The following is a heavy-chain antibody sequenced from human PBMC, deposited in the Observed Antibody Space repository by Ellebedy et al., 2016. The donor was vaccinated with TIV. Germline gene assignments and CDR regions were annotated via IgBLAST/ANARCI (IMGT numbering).Heavy chain of an antibody. J-gene: IGHJ4*02. Sequence: ASVKVSCKASGYTFISYGIGWVRQPPGQGLEWMGWISAYNGNTNYAQKLQGRVTMTTDTSTSTAYMELRRLRSDDTAVYYCARDPPSWRGKLLGDLLGYWGQGTLVTVSS. D-gene: IGHD2-15*01. V-gene: IGHV1-18*04. CDR1: GYTFISYG. CDR2: ISAYNGNT. CDR3: ARDPPSWRGKLLGDLLGY.